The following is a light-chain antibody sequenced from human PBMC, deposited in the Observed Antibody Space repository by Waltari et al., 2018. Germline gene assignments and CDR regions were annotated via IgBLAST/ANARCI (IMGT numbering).Light chain of an antibody. V-gene: IGKV3-15*01. J-gene: IGKJ1*01. CDR2: HAS. Sequence: TVVTQSPATLSVSPGERPSLSCRTSQTIGLSLTWYQQKPGQAPRPLIDHASTRATGIPARFSGSGSESEFTLTISSLQSEDVAVYYCQQYNNWPPGTFGQGTRVEI. CDR1: QTIGLS. CDR3: QQYNNWPPGT.